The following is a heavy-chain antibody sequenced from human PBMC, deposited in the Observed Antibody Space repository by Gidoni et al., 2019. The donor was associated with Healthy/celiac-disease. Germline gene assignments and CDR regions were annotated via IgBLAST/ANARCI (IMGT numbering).Heavy chain of an antibody. CDR2: IYYSGST. D-gene: IGHD6-13*01. V-gene: IGHV4-31*02. J-gene: IGHJ4*02. CDR3: ARSTYSSSWYPY. Sequence: GLEWIGYIYYSGSTYYNPSLKSRVTISVDTSKNQFSLKLSSVTAADTAVYYCARSTYSSSWYPYWGQGTLVTVSS.